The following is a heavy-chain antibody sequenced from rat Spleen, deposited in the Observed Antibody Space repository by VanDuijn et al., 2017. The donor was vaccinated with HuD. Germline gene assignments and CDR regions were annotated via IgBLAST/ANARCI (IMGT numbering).Heavy chain of an antibody. V-gene: IGHV5-29*01. Sequence: EVQLVESGGGLVQPGRSLKLSCAASGFTFSNYGMAWVRQAPTKGLEWVASISYEGSSTYYGDSVKGRFTISRDNAKSTLYLQMDSLRSEDTATYYCARSVFDYWGQGVMVTVSS. J-gene: IGHJ2*01. CDR2: ISYEGSST. CDR1: GFTFSNYG. CDR3: ARSVFDY.